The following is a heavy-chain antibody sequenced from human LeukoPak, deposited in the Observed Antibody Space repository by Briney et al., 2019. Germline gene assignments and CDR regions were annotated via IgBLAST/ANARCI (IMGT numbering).Heavy chain of an antibody. V-gene: IGHV4-38-2*02. CDR1: GYSISSGYY. D-gene: IGHD1-26*01. Sequence: SETLSLTCTVSGYSISSGYYWGWIRQPPGKGLEWIGSIYHSGSTYYNPSLKSRVTISVDTSKNQFSLKLSSVTAADTAVYYCARLRTSRYSGNYWGQGTLVTVSS. CDR3: ARLRTSRYSGNY. J-gene: IGHJ4*02. CDR2: IYHSGST.